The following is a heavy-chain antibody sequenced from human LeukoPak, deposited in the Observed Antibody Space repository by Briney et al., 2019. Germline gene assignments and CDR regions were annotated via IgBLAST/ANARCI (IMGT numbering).Heavy chain of an antibody. Sequence: SQTLSLTCAISGDSVSSNSAAWNWIRQSPSRGLEGLGRTYYRAKWYNDYAVSVKSRITINPATSKNQFSLQLTSVAPEDTAVYYCARDSASSSWTVYYFDYWGQGTLVTVSS. CDR2: TYYRAKWYN. J-gene: IGHJ4*02. D-gene: IGHD6-13*01. CDR1: GDSVSSNSAA. V-gene: IGHV6-1*01. CDR3: ARDSASSSWTVYYFDY.